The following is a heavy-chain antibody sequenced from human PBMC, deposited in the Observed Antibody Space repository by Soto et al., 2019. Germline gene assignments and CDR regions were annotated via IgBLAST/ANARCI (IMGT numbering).Heavy chain of an antibody. Sequence: SVKVSCKASGGSFSSYGITWVRQAPGQGLEWMGGIIPIIGTTKYAQKFQGRVTITADESTTTAYMELSSLISEDTAVYYCARELKEPGSYYYYGMDVWGQGATVTVSS. D-gene: IGHD3-10*01. CDR3: ARELKEPGSYYYYGMDV. J-gene: IGHJ6*02. V-gene: IGHV1-69*13. CDR1: GGSFSSYG. CDR2: IIPIIGTT.